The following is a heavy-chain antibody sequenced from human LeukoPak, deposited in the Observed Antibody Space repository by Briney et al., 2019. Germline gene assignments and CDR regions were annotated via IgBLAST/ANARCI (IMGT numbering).Heavy chain of an antibody. V-gene: IGHV4-59*01. Sequence: YPSETLSLTCTVSGGSISSYYWSWIRQPPGKGLEWIGYIYHSGSTKYNPSLKSRVTISVDTSKNQFSLKMSSVTAADTAVYYCAGDRDRETTVTFDYWGQGTLVTVSS. CDR3: AGDRDRETTVTFDY. CDR2: IYHSGST. D-gene: IGHD4-17*01. J-gene: IGHJ4*02. CDR1: GGSISSYY.